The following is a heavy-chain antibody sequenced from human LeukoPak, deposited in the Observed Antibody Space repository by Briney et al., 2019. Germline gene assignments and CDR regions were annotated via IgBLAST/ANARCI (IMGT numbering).Heavy chain of an antibody. Sequence: PGGSLRLSCAVSGFTFSSYGMHWVRQAPGKGLEWVAVISYDGSNKYYADSVKGRFTISRDNSKNTLYLQMNSLRAEDTAVYYCAKDSRGHYAALDYWGQGTLVTVSS. D-gene: IGHD2-2*01. CDR1: GFTFSSYG. CDR3: AKDSRGHYAALDY. CDR2: ISYDGSNK. J-gene: IGHJ4*02. V-gene: IGHV3-30*18.